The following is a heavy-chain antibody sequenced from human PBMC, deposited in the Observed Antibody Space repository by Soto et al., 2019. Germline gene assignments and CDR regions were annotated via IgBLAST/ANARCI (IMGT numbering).Heavy chain of an antibody. CDR3: AKVLRYFDWDSYLDR. CDR1: GFTFSDFV. CDR2: IRSSGDNT. J-gene: IGHJ2*01. D-gene: IGHD3-9*01. Sequence: EVQLLESGGGLALPGGSLRLSCAASGFTFSDFVMNWVRQAPGKGLEWVSGIRSSGDNTYYADSVKGRFTISRDNSKNILYLHMTRLRADDTAVYHCAKVLRYFDWDSYLDRWGRGTLVTVSS. V-gene: IGHV3-23*01.